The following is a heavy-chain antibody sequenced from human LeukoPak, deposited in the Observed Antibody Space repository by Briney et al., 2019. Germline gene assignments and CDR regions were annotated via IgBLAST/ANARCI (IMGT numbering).Heavy chain of an antibody. V-gene: IGHV3-33*06. J-gene: IGHJ4*02. CDR3: AKSKVTQFTSTDY. D-gene: IGHD2-2*01. Sequence: PGGSLRLSCAASGFTFSSYGMHWVRQAPGKGLEWVAVIWYDGSNKYYADSVKGRFTISRDNSKNTLYLQMNSLRAEDTAVYYCAKSKVTQFTSTDYWGQGTLVTVSS. CDR2: IWYDGSNK. CDR1: GFTFSSYG.